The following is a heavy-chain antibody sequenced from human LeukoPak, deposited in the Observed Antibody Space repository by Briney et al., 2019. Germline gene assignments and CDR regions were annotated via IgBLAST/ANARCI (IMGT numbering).Heavy chain of an antibody. D-gene: IGHD1-26*01. Sequence: GGSLRLSCEASGFTFSSYGMHWVRQAPGKGPEWVGFIRSKGYGRTTEYAASVKGRFTISRDDSKSIAYLQMNSLKTEDTAVYYCIKSRGGSCSGIDYWGQGTLVTVSS. CDR2: IRSKGYGRTT. J-gene: IGHJ4*02. CDR1: GFTFSSYG. CDR3: IKSRGGSCSGIDY. V-gene: IGHV3-49*04.